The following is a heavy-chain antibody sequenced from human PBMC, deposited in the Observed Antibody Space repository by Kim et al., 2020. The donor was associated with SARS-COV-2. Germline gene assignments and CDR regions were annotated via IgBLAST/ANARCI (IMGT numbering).Heavy chain of an antibody. J-gene: IGHJ6*02. Sequence: GGSLRLSCAASGFTFSSYGMHWVRQAPGKGLEWVAVIWYDGSNKYYADSVKGRFTISRDNSKNTLYLQMNSLRAEDTAVYYCARDQPFYCTNGVCPSAGGMDVWGQGTTVTVSS. CDR1: GFTFSSYG. V-gene: IGHV3-33*01. D-gene: IGHD2-8*01. CDR3: ARDQPFYCTNGVCPSAGGMDV. CDR2: IWYDGSNK.